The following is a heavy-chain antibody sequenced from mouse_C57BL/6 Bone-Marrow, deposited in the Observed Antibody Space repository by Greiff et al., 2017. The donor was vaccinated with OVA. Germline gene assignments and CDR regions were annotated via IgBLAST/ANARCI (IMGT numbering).Heavy chain of an antibody. CDR3: AREEGSPRFAY. CDR1: GYTFTSYW. J-gene: IGHJ3*01. Sequence: QVQLQQSGAELVRPGSSVKLSCKASGYTFTSYWMHWVKQRPIQGLEWIGNIDPSDSETHYNQKFKDKATLTVDKSSSTAYMQLSSLTSEDSAVYYCAREEGSPRFAYWGQGTLVTVSA. CDR2: IDPSDSET. D-gene: IGHD6-2*01. V-gene: IGHV1-52*01.